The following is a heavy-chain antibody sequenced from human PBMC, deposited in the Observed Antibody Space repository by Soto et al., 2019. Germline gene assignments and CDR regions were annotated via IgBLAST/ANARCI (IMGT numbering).Heavy chain of an antibody. D-gene: IGHD6-13*01. J-gene: IGHJ5*02. V-gene: IGHV4-31*03. Sequence: SETLSLTCTVSGGSISSGGYYWSWIRQHPGKGLEWIGYIYYSGSTYYNPSLKSRVTISVDTSKNQFSLKLSSVTAADTAVYYCARDRLLRGGDRIAAASNWFDPWGQGTLVTVSS. CDR2: IYYSGST. CDR3: ARDRLLRGGDRIAAASNWFDP. CDR1: GGSISSGGYY.